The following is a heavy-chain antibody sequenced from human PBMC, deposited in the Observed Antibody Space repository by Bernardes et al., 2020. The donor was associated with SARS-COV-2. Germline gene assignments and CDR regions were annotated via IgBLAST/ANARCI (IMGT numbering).Heavy chain of an antibody. V-gene: IGHV3-48*02. CDR2: ISTGGSTK. Sequence: GGSLRLSCAASGFTFSSSVMNWVRQAPGKGLEWVSYISTGGSTKYYADSVKGRFTISRDNAKNSLYLQMNSLRDEDTAVYYCARDIGGYFDYWGQGTLVTVSS. D-gene: IGHD3-16*01. J-gene: IGHJ4*02. CDR3: ARDIGGYFDY. CDR1: GFTFSSSV.